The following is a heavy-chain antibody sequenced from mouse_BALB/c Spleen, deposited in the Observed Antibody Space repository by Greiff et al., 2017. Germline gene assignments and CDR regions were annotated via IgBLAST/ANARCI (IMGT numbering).Heavy chain of an antibody. CDR3: ARLKYGLSYFDY. CDR1: GYTFTDYW. CDR2: IDTSDSYT. D-gene: IGHD1-1*02. Sequence: VQLQQPGAELVMPGASVKMSCKASGYTFTDYWMHWVKQRPGQGLEWIGAIDTSDSYTSYNQKFKGKATLTVDESSSTAYMQLSSLTSEDSAVYYCARLKYGLSYFDYWGQGTTLTVSS. J-gene: IGHJ2*01. V-gene: IGHV1-69*01.